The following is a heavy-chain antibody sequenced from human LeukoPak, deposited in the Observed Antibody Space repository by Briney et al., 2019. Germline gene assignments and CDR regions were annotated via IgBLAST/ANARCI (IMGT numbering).Heavy chain of an antibody. CDR3: ARDNLDYGDYVGYYFDY. CDR1: GFSFSSYA. J-gene: IGHJ4*02. Sequence: GGSLRLSCAASGFSFSSYAMSWVRQAPGKGLEWVSALSGSGGTTYYADSVKGRFTISRDNSKNTLYLQMNSLRAEDTAVYYCARDNLDYGDYVGYYFDYWGQGTLVTVSS. D-gene: IGHD4-17*01. CDR2: LSGSGGTT. V-gene: IGHV3-23*01.